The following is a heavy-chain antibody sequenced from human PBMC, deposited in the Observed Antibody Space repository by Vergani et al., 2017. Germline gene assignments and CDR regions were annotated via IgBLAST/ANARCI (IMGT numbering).Heavy chain of an antibody. V-gene: IGHV1-69-2*01. CDR3: ATPQTVTTGGMEV. Sequence: EVQLVQSGAEVKKPGATMKISCKVSGYTFTDHYMHWVNQAPGKGLEWMGLVDPEDGETIYEEKFKGRGTIAADTSTDKAHLELSSLGSEDPAVYYCATPQTVTTGGMEVWGQGTTVIVSS. J-gene: IGHJ6*02. D-gene: IGHD4-17*01. CDR2: VDPEDGET. CDR1: GYTFTDHY.